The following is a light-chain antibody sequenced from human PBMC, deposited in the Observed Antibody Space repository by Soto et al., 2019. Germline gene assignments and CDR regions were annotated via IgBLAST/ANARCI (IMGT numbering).Light chain of an antibody. CDR2: DAS. CDR1: QGMTGA. Sequence: AIQLTQSPSSLSASVGDRVTITCRASQGMTGALAWYQQKPGEPPNLLIYDASSLESGVPSRFSGSGSGTDFTLTISSLQPEDSATYFCQQFNNYLLTFGGGTKVEIK. CDR3: QQFNNYLLT. J-gene: IGKJ4*01. V-gene: IGKV1D-13*01.